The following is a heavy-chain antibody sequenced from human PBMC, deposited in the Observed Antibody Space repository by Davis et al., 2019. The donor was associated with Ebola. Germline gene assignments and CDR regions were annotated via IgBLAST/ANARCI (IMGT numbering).Heavy chain of an antibody. CDR2: IYYSWGT. J-gene: IGHJ4*02. V-gene: IGHV4-59*08. D-gene: IGHD2-21*02. CDR3: ARRYGTALDF. Sequence: SETLSLTCTVSGGSIRSYYWSWIRQPPGTGLEWIGYIYYSWGTNYNPSLKSRVTISVDTSKNQFSLKLSSVTAADTAVYYCARRYGTALDFWGQGNLVTVSS. CDR1: GGSIRSYY.